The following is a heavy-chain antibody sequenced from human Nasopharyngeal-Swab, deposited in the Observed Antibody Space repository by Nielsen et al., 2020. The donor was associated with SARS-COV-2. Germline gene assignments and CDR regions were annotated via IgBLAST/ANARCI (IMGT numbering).Heavy chain of an antibody. CDR2: IKQDGSEK. V-gene: IGHV3-7*01. Sequence: GESLKISCAASGFTFSSYWMSWVRQAPGKGLEWVANIKQDGSEKYYVDSVKGRFTISRDNAKNSLYLQMNSLRAEDTAVFYCARESGDYGGIDYWGQGTLVTVSS. D-gene: IGHD4-23*01. J-gene: IGHJ4*02. CDR1: GFTFSSYW. CDR3: ARESGDYGGIDY.